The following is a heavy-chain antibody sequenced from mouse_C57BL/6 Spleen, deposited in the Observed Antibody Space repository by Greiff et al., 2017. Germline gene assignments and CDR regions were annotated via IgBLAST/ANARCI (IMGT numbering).Heavy chain of an antibody. J-gene: IGHJ3*01. V-gene: IGHV1-53*01. CDR1: GYTFTRYW. D-gene: IGHD2-1*01. Sequence: LQQPGTELVKPGASVKLSCKASGYTFTRYWMHWLKPRPGQGLEWIGNINPSNGGPNYNEKSKKKDTLTVDKSSRTAYMQLSRLTYEDSAVYYCAREKVTGFAYWGEGTLVTVSA. CDR3: AREKVTGFAY. CDR2: INPSNGGP.